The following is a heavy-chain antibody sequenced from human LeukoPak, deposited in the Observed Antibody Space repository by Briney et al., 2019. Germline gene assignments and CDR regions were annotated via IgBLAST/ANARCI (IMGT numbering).Heavy chain of an antibody. Sequence: ASVKVSCKVSGYTLTELSMHWVRQAPGKGLEWTGGFDPEDGETIYAQKFQGRVTMTEDTSTDTAYMELSSLRSEDTAVYYCAILLLKGYSYGWYFDYWGQGTLVTVSS. CDR3: AILLLKGYSYGWYFDY. J-gene: IGHJ4*02. V-gene: IGHV1-24*01. CDR2: FDPEDGET. D-gene: IGHD5-18*01. CDR1: GYTLTELS.